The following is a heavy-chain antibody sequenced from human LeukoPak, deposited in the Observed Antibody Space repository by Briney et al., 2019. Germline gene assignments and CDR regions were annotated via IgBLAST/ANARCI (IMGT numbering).Heavy chain of an antibody. Sequence: PGGSLRLSCAASGFTFSSYGMHWVRQAPGKGLEWVAVISYDGSNKYYADSVKGRFTISRDNSKNTLYLQMNSLRAEDTAVYYCAKALTTKQGYYYYYGMDVWGQGTTVTVSS. J-gene: IGHJ6*02. D-gene: IGHD4/OR15-4a*01. CDR2: ISYDGSNK. V-gene: IGHV3-30*18. CDR3: AKALTTKQGYYYYYGMDV. CDR1: GFTFSSYG.